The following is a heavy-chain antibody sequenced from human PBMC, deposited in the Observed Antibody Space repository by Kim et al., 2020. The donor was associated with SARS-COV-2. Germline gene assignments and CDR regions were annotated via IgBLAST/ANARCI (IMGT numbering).Heavy chain of an antibody. J-gene: IGHJ6*01. CDR3: ARKYQAGAMVIVGEYYYY. V-gene: IGHV3-30-3*01. CDR1: GFTFSSYA. D-gene: IGHD5-18*01. Sequence: LSLTCAASGFTFSSYAMHWVRQAPGKGLEWVAVISYDGSNKYYADSVKGRFTISRDNSKNTLYLQMNSLRAEDTAVYYCARKYQAGAMVIVGEYYYY. CDR2: ISYDGSNK.